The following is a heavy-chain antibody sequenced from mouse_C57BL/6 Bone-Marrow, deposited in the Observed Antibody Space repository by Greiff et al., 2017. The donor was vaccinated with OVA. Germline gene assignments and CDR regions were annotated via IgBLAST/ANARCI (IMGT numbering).Heavy chain of an antibody. D-gene: IGHD1-1*01. CDR2: IHPNSGST. CDR1: GYTFTSYW. J-gene: IGHJ1*03. CDR3: ARKITTVVATRYFDV. Sequence: VQLQQSGAELVKPGASVKLSCKASGYTFTSYWMHWVKQRPGQGLEWIGMIHPNSGSTNYNEKFKSKATLTVDKSSSTAYMQLSSLTSEDSAVYYCARKITTVVATRYFDVWGTGTTVTVSS. V-gene: IGHV1-64*01.